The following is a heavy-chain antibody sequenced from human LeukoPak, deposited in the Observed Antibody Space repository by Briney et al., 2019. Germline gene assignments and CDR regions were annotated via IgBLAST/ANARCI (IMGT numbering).Heavy chain of an antibody. CDR2: IIPILGIA. D-gene: IGHD3-3*01. J-gene: IGHJ4*02. CDR1: GGTFSSYA. V-gene: IGHV1-69*04. Sequence: SVKVSCKASGGTFSSYAISWVRQAPGQGLEWMGRIIPILGIANYAQKFQGRVTITADESTSTAYMELSSLRSEDTAVYYCARVPYDFWSGYYYWGQGTLVTVSS. CDR3: ARVPYDFWSGYYY.